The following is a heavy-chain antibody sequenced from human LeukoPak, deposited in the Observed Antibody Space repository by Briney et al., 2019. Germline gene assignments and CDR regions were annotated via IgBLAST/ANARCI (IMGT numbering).Heavy chain of an antibody. CDR3: ARDSGHCSGGSCPAWGMDV. J-gene: IGHJ6*04. Sequence: SETLSLTCTVSSGSVSSGSNYWSGIRRPPGKGLEWIGYIYYSGSTNYNPSLKSRVTISVDTSKNQFSLKLSSVTAADTAVYYCARDSGHCSGGSCPAWGMDVWGKGATVTVSS. D-gene: IGHD2-15*01. CDR2: IYYSGST. CDR1: SGSVSSGSNY. V-gene: IGHV4-61*01.